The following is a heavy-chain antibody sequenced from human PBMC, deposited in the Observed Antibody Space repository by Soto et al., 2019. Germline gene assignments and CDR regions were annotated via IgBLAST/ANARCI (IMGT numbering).Heavy chain of an antibody. J-gene: IGHJ3*01. CDR1: GDSVSSNSAA. CDR3: ARDVARGARSRGNVFDV. V-gene: IGHV6-1*01. CDR2: TYYRSKWNN. Sequence: SQTLSLTCAISGDSVSSNSAAWNWIRQSPSRGLEWLGRTYYRSKWNNDYAISVKSRITINPDTSKNQFSLQLNSVTPEDTAVYYCARDVARGARSRGNVFDVWRRGTMV. D-gene: IGHD1-26*01.